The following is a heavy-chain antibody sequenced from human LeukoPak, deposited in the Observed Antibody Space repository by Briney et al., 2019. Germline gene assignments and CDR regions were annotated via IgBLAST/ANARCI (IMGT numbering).Heavy chain of an antibody. Sequence: EASLKVSCKASGYTFTGYYMHWVRQAPGQGLEWMGWINPNSGGTNNAQKFQGRVTMTRDTSISTAYMELSRLRSDDTAVYYCARMADFQVVVVAAPMGYWGQGTLVTVSS. CDR2: INPNSGGT. D-gene: IGHD2-15*01. CDR3: ARMADFQVVVVAAPMGY. J-gene: IGHJ4*02. V-gene: IGHV1-2*02. CDR1: GYTFTGYY.